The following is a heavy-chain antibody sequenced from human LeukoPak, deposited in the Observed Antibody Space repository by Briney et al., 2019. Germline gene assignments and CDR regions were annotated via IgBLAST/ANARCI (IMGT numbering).Heavy chain of an antibody. CDR3: ARDLLAVTGAFDI. CDR1: GGSISSGDYY. J-gene: IGHJ3*02. CDR2: IYYSGIT. Sequence: SQTLSLTCTVSGGSISSGDYYWSWIRQPPGKGLEWSGYIYYSGITYYNPSLKSRVTISVDTSKNQFSLKLSSVTAADTAVYYCARDLLAVTGAFDIWGQGTMVSVSS. D-gene: IGHD1-1*01. V-gene: IGHV4-30-4*08.